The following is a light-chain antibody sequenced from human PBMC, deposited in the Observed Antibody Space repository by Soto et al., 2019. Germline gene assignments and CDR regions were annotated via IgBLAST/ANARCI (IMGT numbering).Light chain of an antibody. CDR3: QQYNRYST. CDR2: DAS. CDR1: QTISNW. Sequence: GYRVKITCRASQTISNWLAWYQQRPGKAPQLLISDASRLESGVPPRFSGSGSGTEFTLTISSLQPDDSATYYCQQYNRYSTFGQGTKVDIK. J-gene: IGKJ1*01. V-gene: IGKV1-5*01.